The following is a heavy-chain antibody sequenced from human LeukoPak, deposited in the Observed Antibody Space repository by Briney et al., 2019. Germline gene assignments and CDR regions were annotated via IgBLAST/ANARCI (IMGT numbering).Heavy chain of an antibody. J-gene: IGHJ4*02. V-gene: IGHV3-33*01. D-gene: IGHD2-2*01. CDR1: GFTFSSYG. Sequence: GGSLRLSCAASGFTFSSYGMHWVRQAPGKGLEWVAVIWYDGSNKYYADSVKGRFTISRDNSKNTLYLQMNSLGAEDTAVYYCARGVVVPAATGFAGFDYWGQGTLVTVSS. CDR3: ARGVVVPAATGFAGFDY. CDR2: IWYDGSNK.